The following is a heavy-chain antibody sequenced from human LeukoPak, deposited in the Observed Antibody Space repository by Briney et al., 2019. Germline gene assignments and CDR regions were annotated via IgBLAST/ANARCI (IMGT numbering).Heavy chain of an antibody. CDR1: GFTFSNDA. D-gene: IGHD3-9*01. CDR2: ILGSGGST. J-gene: IGHJ4*02. V-gene: IGHV3-23*01. Sequence: PGGSLRVSCAASGFTFSNDAMSCVRQAPGKGLEWVSAILGSGGSTYYADSVKGRFTVSRDNSKSTLYLQMNSLRAEDTALYYCAKWGDYDVLTGYYVPHYWGQGTLVTVSS. CDR3: AKWGDYDVLTGYYVPHY.